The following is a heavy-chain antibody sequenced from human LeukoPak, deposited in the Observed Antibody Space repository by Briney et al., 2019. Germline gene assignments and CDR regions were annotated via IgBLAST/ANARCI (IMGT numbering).Heavy chain of an antibody. CDR3: ARGGQGRFDR. CDR1: GFIFSDYS. Sequence: PEGSLRLSCEASGFIFSDYSMSWIRQAPGKGLEWVSRISNSNISYADSVKGRFTISRDNAKNSLFLQMNTLRAEDTAVYYCARGGQGRFDRWGQGILVTVSS. J-gene: IGHJ5*02. V-gene: IGHV3-11*06. CDR2: ISNSNI.